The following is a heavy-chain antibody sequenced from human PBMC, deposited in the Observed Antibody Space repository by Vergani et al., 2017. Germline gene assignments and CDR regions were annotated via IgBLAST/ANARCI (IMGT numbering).Heavy chain of an antibody. CDR2: ISSSSSTI. CDR3: ASTLGPRGLPPRFDYYMDV. CDR1: GFTFSSYS. J-gene: IGHJ6*03. D-gene: IGHD3-16*01. Sequence: EVQLVESGGGLVQPGGSLRLSCAASGFTFSSYSMNWVRQAPGKGLEWVSYISSSSSTIYYADSVKGRFTISSDNAKNSLYLQMNSLRDEDTAVYYCASTLGPRGLPPRFDYYMDVWGKGTTVTVSS. V-gene: IGHV3-48*02.